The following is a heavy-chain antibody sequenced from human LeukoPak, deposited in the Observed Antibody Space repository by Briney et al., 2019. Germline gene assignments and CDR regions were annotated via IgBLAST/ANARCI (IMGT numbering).Heavy chain of an antibody. V-gene: IGHV4-31*03. CDR3: ARGEEAAILFDY. D-gene: IGHD2-2*02. Sequence: SQTLSLTCTVSGGSISSGGYYWSWIRQHPGKGLEWIGYIYYSGSTYYNPSPKSRVTISVDTSKNQFSLKLSSVTAADTAVYYCARGEEAAILFDYWGQGTLVTVSS. CDR1: GGSISSGGYY. J-gene: IGHJ4*02. CDR2: IYYSGST.